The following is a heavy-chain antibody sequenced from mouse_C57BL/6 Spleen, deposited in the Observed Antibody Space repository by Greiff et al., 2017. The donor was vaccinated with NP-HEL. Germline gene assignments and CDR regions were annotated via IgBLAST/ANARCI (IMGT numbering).Heavy chain of an antibody. CDR1: GFTFSDYY. D-gene: IGHD2-5*01. CDR2: ISNGGGST. V-gene: IGHV5-12*01. J-gene: IGHJ1*03. Sequence: EVMLVESGGGLVQPGGSLKLSCAASGFTFSDYYMYWVRQTPEKRLEWVAYISNGGGSTYYPDTVKGRFTISRDNAKNTLYLQMSRLKSEDTAMYYCASSLYYSNYEGYFDVWGTGTTVTVSS. CDR3: ASSLYYSNYEGYFDV.